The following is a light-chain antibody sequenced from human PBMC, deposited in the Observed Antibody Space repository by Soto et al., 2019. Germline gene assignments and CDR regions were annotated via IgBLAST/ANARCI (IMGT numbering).Light chain of an antibody. Sequence: EIVLTQSPGTLSLSPGERATLSCRTSQSVTNNYLAWYQQKPGQAPRLLIDGASRRATAIPDRFSGSGSGTDFTLTISRLEPEDFAVYYCQQYGSSPLTFGGGTKVDIK. CDR2: GAS. J-gene: IGKJ4*01. V-gene: IGKV3-20*01. CDR1: QSVTNNY. CDR3: QQYGSSPLT.